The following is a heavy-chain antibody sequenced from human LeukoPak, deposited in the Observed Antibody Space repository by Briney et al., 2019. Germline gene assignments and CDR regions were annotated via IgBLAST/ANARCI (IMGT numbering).Heavy chain of an antibody. Sequence: ASVKVSCKASGYTFTSYGISWVRQAPGQGLEWMGWISAYNGNTNYAQKLQGRVTMTTDTSPSTAYMELRNLRSDDTAVYYCARDSSLNIAAAGTFDYWGQGTLVTVSS. CDR1: GYTFTSYG. J-gene: IGHJ4*02. CDR3: ARDSSLNIAAAGTFDY. CDR2: ISAYNGNT. D-gene: IGHD6-13*01. V-gene: IGHV1-18*01.